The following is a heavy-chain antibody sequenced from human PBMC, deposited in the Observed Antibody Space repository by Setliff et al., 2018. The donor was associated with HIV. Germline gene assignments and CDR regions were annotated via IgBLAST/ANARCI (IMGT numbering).Heavy chain of an antibody. D-gene: IGHD3-3*01. CDR2: INHSGST. CDR3: ARGRRYDFWSGSQDWFDP. V-gene: IGHV4-34*01. J-gene: IGHJ5*02. Sequence: ETLSLTCAVYGGSFSGYYWSWIRQPPGKGLEWIGEINHSGSTNYNPSLKSRVTIPVDTSKNQFPLKLSSVTAADTAVYYCARGRRYDFWSGSQDWFDPWGQGTLVTVS. CDR1: GGSFSGYY.